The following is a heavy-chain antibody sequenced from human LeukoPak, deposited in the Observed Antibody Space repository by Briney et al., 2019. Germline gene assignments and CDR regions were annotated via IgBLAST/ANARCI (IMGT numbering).Heavy chain of an antibody. CDR1: GFTFSNAW. J-gene: IGHJ6*04. D-gene: IGHD3-10*02. V-gene: IGHV3-15*01. Sequence: GGSLRLSCAASGFTFSNAWMTWVRQAPGKGLEWVGRIKSKTDGGATDYAAPVKGRFTISRDDSKNTLYLQMNSLRAEDTAVYYCAELGITMIGGVWGKGTTVTISS. CDR3: AELGITMIGGV. CDR2: IKSKTDGGAT.